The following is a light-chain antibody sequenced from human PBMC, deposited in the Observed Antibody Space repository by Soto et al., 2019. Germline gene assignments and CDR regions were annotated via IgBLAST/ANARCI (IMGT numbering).Light chain of an antibody. V-gene: IGKV1-5*01. J-gene: IGKJ1*01. CDR2: DVS. Sequence: DIPMTQSPSTLSASVGDRVTITCRASQSINSWLAWYQQKPGKAPKLLIYDVSSLESGVPSRFSGSGSGTEFTLTISSLQPDDFAAYYCQQYYTFWTFGQGTKVEIK. CDR3: QQYYTFWT. CDR1: QSINSW.